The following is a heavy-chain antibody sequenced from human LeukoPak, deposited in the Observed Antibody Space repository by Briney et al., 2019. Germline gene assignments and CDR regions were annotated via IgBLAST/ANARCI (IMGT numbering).Heavy chain of an antibody. CDR1: GFTFSSYE. CDR2: ISSSGSTI. J-gene: IGHJ4*02. Sequence: PGGSLRLSCAASGFTFSSYEMNWVRQAPGKGLEWVSYISSSGSTIYYADSVKGRFTISRDNAKNTLYLQMSSLRAEDTAVYYCARDDYDFWSGYYTLDYWGQGTLVTVSS. CDR3: ARDDYDFWSGYYTLDY. V-gene: IGHV3-48*03. D-gene: IGHD3-3*01.